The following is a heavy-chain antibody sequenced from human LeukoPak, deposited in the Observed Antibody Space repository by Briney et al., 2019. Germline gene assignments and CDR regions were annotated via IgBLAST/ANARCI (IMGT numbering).Heavy chain of an antibody. J-gene: IGHJ4*02. CDR2: IKQDGSEK. V-gene: IGHV3-7*01. D-gene: IGHD6-19*01. Sequence: PGGSLRLSCAASGFTFSSYEMNWVRQAPGKGLEWVANIKQDGSEKHYVDSVKGRFTISRDNAKNSVYLEMNSLRAEDTAVYYCARVHSSGWENTFDYWGQGTLVTVSS. CDR1: GFTFSSYE. CDR3: ARVHSSGWENTFDY.